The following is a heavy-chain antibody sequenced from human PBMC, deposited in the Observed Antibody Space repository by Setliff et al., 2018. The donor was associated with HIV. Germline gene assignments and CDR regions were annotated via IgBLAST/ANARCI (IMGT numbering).Heavy chain of an antibody. CDR2: SIPILGIG. CDR3: ARVGFSSRHTGDFFDS. CDR1: GGTFSSYT. D-gene: IGHD5-18*01. V-gene: IGHV1-69*02. Sequence: GASVKVSCKASGGTFSSYTINWVRQAPGQGLEWMGRSIPILGIGNDEQAQKFKGRVTFTADESTTTAYMELNSLTSEDTALYYCARVGFSSRHTGDFFDSWGQGTLVTVSS. J-gene: IGHJ4*02.